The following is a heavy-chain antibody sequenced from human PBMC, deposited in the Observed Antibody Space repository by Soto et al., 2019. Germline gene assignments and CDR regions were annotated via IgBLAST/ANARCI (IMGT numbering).Heavy chain of an antibody. V-gene: IGHV3-21*01. J-gene: IGHJ4*02. CDR3: ATPYYYNH. CDR2: ITSNSDHI. Sequence: GGSLRLSCAASGFMFSAYTMSWVRQAPGKGLEWLSSITSNSDHIDYADSVRGRSTVSRDNARKSLYLQMDSLGAEDTGVYYCATPYYYNHWGPGTLVTVSS. CDR1: GFMFSAYT.